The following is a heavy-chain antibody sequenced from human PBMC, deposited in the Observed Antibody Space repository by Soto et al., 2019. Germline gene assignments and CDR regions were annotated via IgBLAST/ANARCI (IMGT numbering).Heavy chain of an antibody. Sequence: ASVKVSCKASGYTFTSYAMHWVRQAPGQRLEWMGWINAGNGNTKYSQKFQGRVTITRDTSASTAYMELSSLRSEDTAAYYCATAIYSNYGSGFDYWGQGTLVTVSS. CDR3: ATAIYSNYGSGFDY. D-gene: IGHD4-4*01. J-gene: IGHJ4*02. V-gene: IGHV1-3*01. CDR2: INAGNGNT. CDR1: GYTFTSYA.